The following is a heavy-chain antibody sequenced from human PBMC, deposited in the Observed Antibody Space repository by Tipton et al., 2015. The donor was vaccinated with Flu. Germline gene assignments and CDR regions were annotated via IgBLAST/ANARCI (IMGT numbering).Heavy chain of an antibody. CDR2: INHSGST. J-gene: IGHJ3*02. Sequence: TLSLTCAVYGGSFSGYYWSWIRQPPGKGLEWIGEINHSGSTNYNPSLKSRVTISVDTSKNQFSLKLSSVTAADTAVYYCARPTVAEGAFDIWGQGTMVTVSS. D-gene: IGHD4-23*01. CDR1: GGSFSGYY. V-gene: IGHV4-34*01. CDR3: ARPTVAEGAFDI.